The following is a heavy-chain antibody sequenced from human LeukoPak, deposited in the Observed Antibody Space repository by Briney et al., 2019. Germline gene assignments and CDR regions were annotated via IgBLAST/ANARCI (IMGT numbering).Heavy chain of an antibody. J-gene: IGHJ4*02. CDR2: ISGSGGST. D-gene: IGHD1-26*01. V-gene: IGHV3-23*01. CDR1: GFTFSSYG. CDR3: ARDLGGYSGSYDY. Sequence: GGTLRLSCAASGFTFSSYGMSWVRQAPGKGLEWVSAISGSGGSTYYADSVKGRFTISRDNSKNTLYLQMNSLRAEDTAVYYCARDLGGYSGSYDYWGQGTLVTVSS.